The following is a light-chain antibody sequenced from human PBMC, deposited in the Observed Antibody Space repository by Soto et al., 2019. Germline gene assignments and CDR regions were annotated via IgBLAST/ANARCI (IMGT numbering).Light chain of an antibody. V-gene: IGLV2-8*01. CDR1: ISYICDYNY. CDR3: SSYAGNNNYV. CDR2: EVT. Sequence: QSVLTQPPSASWSPGHSVTFSFTGTISYICDYNYVSWYQQHPGKAPKLMIYEVTKRPSGVPDRFSGSKSGNTASLTVSGLQADDEADYYCSSYAGNNNYVFATWTKVPVL. J-gene: IGLJ1*01.